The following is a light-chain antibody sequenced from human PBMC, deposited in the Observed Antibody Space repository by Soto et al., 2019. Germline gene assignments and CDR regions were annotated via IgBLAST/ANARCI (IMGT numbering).Light chain of an antibody. Sequence: QSVLTQPPSVSGAPGQRVTISCTGSSSNIGAGYDVHWYQQLPGTAPKLLIYGTSNRPSGVPDRFSGSKSGTAASLAITGLQAEDEADYYSQSNDSSLSGVVFGGGTKVTVL. CDR3: QSNDSSLSGVV. CDR2: GTS. CDR1: SSNIGAGYD. J-gene: IGLJ2*01. V-gene: IGLV1-40*01.